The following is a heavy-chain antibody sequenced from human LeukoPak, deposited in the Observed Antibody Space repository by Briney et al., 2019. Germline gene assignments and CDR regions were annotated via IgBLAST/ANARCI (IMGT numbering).Heavy chain of an antibody. J-gene: IGHJ4*02. V-gene: IGHV3-21*01. CDR3: ARDVAAAGNYFDY. D-gene: IGHD6-13*01. CDR1: GFTFSSYS. CDR2: ISSSSSYI. Sequence: EAGGSLRLSCAASGFTFSSYSMNWVRQAPGKGLEWVSSISSSSSYIYYADSVKGRFTISRDNSKNTLYLQMNSLRAEDTAVYYCARDVAAAGNYFDYWGQGTLVTVSS.